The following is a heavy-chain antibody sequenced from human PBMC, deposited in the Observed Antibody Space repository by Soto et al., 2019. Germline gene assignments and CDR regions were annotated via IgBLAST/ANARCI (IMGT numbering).Heavy chain of an antibody. V-gene: IGHV1-69*06. D-gene: IGHD6-19*01. CDR2: TMPTYGTS. CDR1: GGTFSSYA. J-gene: IGHJ5*02. CDR3: VRGSLYNFDSSGTELWFDP. Sequence: GASVKVSCKASGGTFSSYAVSWVRQAPGEGLEWMGGTMPTYGTSKYAQKFQGRVTFTADKSTGTAYMELSSLSSVTVADTAVYYCVRGSLYNFDSSGTELWFDPWGQGALVTVSS.